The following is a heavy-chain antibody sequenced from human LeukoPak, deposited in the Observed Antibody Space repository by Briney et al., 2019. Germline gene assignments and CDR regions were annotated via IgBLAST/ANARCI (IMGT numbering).Heavy chain of an antibody. D-gene: IGHD3-10*01. Sequence: ASVKVSCKASGYTFTSYYMHWVRPAPGQGLEWMGIINPSGGSTSYAQKFQGRVTMTRDTSTSTVYMELSSLRSEDTAVYYCARGDITMVRAYFYGMDVWGQGTTVTVSS. CDR3: ARGDITMVRAYFYGMDV. CDR1: GYTFTSYY. CDR2: INPSGGST. V-gene: IGHV1-46*01. J-gene: IGHJ6*02.